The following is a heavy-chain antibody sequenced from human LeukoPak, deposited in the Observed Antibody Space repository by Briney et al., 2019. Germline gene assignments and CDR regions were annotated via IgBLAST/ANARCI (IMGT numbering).Heavy chain of an antibody. D-gene: IGHD2-15*01. CDR1: GFTFSSYA. J-gene: IGHJ6*02. V-gene: IGHV3-30*04. Sequence: PGRSLRLSCAASGFTFSSYAMHWVRQAPGKGLEWVAVISYDGSNKYYADSVKGRFTISRDNSKSTLYLQMNSLRAEDTAVYYCARWYCSGGSCSYGMDVWGQGTTVTVSS. CDR3: ARWYCSGGSCSYGMDV. CDR2: ISYDGSNK.